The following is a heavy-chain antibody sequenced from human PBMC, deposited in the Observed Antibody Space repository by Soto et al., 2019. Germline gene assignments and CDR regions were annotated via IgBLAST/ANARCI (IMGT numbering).Heavy chain of an antibody. J-gene: IGHJ5*02. CDR3: ARDPRLEDCYPTSCYSEAWFDP. Sequence: QVQLVQSGAEVKKPGASVKVSCKASGYTFANYYINWVRQDHGQGLEWMGVIKPSGGSARYTQKCPGRVTMTIDTSTSTVYMELSILRSEYTAMYYGARDPRLEDCYPTSCYSEAWFDPRGQGTLVTVSS. CDR2: IKPSGGSA. V-gene: IGHV1-46*03. CDR1: GYTFANYY. D-gene: IGHD2-2*01.